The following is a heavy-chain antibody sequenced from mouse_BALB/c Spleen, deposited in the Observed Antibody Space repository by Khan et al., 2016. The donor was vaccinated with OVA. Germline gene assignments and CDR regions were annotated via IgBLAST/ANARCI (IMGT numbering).Heavy chain of an antibody. CDR2: IWGDGST. Sequence: QVQLMESGPGLVAPSQTLSISCTASGFSLTNYGVNWVRQPPGKGLEWLGVIWGDGSTNYHSAPRSRLTIISDDSNNQALFQQISLQTDDTATYYCASFMITGRCYAIDYWGQGTSVTVSS. J-gene: IGHJ4*01. CDR3: ASFMITGRCYAIDY. CDR1: GFSLTNYG. V-gene: IGHV2-3*01. D-gene: IGHD2-4*01.